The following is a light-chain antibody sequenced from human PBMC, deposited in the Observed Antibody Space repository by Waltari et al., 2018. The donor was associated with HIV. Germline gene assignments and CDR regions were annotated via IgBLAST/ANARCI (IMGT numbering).Light chain of an antibody. V-gene: IGLV2-14*01. CDR3: SSYTGSDTLLGV. CDR1: SSDVGAYNY. CDR2: DVN. J-gene: IGLJ1*01. Sequence: QSALTQPASVSGSPGQSISISCTGTSSDVGAYNYVSWYQQHPGQAPKLIIYDVNYRPSGISSRLSGSKSGNTASLTIAGLQAEDEADYYCSSYTGSDTLLGVFGTGTKVTVL.